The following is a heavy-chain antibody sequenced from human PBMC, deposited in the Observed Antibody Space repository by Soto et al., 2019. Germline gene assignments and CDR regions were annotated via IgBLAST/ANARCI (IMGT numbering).Heavy chain of an antibody. CDR2: IDPSDSYT. V-gene: IGHV5-10-1*01. D-gene: IGHD3-22*01. Sequence: GESLKISCKGSGYSFTSYWISWVRQMPGKGLEWMGRIDPSDSYTNYSPSFQGHVTISADKSISTAYLQWSSLKASDTAMYYCARLNYYDSSGYYSNYYYGMDVWGQGTTVTVSX. CDR3: ARLNYYDSSGYYSNYYYGMDV. J-gene: IGHJ6*02. CDR1: GYSFTSYW.